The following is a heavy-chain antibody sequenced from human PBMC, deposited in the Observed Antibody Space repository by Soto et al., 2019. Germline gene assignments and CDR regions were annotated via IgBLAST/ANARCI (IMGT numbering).Heavy chain of an antibody. CDR1: XXXXXRXX. CDR3: AKGRGEMNWANYYGLDV. CDR2: ITYEGSQI. V-gene: IGHV3-30*18. D-gene: IGHD7-27*01. Sequence: QVQLVESGGGVVQPGXSLXXSXXXXXXXXXRXXXXXXXXXXXXXLXXVXLITYEGSQIYYADAVKGRFTISRDNGDNTLSLQMDNLRTEDTATYFCAKGRGEMNWANYYGLDVWGQGTTVTVSS. J-gene: IGHJ6*02.